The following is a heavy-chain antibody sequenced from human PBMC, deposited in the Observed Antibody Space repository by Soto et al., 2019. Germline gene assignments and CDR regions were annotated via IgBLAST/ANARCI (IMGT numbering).Heavy chain of an antibody. Sequence: GGSLRLSCAASGFTFSSYGMHWVRQAPGKGLEWVAVIWYDGSNKYYADSVKGRFTISRDNSKNTLYLQMNSLRAEDTAVYYCARERRYYYGSGSPAYWGQGTLVTVSS. CDR2: IWYDGSNK. CDR3: ARERRYYYGSGSPAY. J-gene: IGHJ4*02. V-gene: IGHV3-33*01. D-gene: IGHD3-10*01. CDR1: GFTFSSYG.